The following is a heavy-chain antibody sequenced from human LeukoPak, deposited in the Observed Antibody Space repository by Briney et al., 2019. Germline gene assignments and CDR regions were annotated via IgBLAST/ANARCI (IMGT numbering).Heavy chain of an antibody. CDR1: GFSFIDYS. D-gene: IGHD5-12*01. CDR3: ARDHRYAFDN. V-gene: IGHV3-48*01. J-gene: IGHJ4*01. Sequence: GSLRLSCAASGFSFIDYSMNWVRQAPGKGLEWISYVGISSGNTKYADSVKGRFTISRDKARNSLYLQMNSLRVEDTAVYYCARDHRYAFDNWGHGTLVTVSS. CDR2: VGISSGNT.